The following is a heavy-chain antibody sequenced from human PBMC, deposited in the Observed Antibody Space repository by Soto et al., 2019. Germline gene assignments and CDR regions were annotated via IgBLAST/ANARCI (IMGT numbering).Heavy chain of an antibody. CDR2: IYYTWIA. V-gene: IGHV4-30-2*01. J-gene: IGHJ4*02. D-gene: IGHD2-21*01. Sequence: SETLSLTCAVSGGSISSGGFSWSWIRQPPGKGLEWIGYIYYTWIAYYNPSLKSRVTISVDGSKNQFSLKLNSVTAADTSVYYCARELAYYFDYWGPGSLVTVSS. CDR1: GGSISSGGFS. CDR3: ARELAYYFDY.